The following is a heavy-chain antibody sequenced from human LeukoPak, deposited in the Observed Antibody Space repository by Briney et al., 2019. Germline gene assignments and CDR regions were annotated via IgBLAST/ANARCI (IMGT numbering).Heavy chain of an antibody. D-gene: IGHD3-10*01. J-gene: IGHJ4*02. V-gene: IGHV3-23*01. CDR1: GFTFSSYA. CDR3: AKRSYGSGSYQFDY. Sequence: PGGSLRLSCAASGFTFSSYAMSWVRQAPGKGLEWVSAISGSGGSTYYADSVKGRFTISRDNSKNTLYLQMNSLRAEDTAVYYCAKRSYGSGSYQFDYWGQGTLVTVSP. CDR2: ISGSGGST.